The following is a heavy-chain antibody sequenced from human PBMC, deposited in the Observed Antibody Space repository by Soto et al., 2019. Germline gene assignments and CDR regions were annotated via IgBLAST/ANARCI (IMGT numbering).Heavy chain of an antibody. D-gene: IGHD1-20*01. CDR1: GFTFSDYY. J-gene: IGHJ6*03. Sequence: QVQLVESGGGLVKPGGSLRLSCAASGFTFSDYYMSWIRQAPGKGLEWVSYISSSGSTIYYADSVKGRFTISRDNAKNALYLQINSLSAEDTAVYYCASPGYNWNDYYYYYMYVWGKGTTVTVSS. CDR2: ISSSGSTI. V-gene: IGHV3-11*01. CDR3: ASPGYNWNDYYYYYMYV.